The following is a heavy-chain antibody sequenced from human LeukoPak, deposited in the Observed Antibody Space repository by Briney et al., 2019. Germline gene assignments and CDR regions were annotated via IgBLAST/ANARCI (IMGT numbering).Heavy chain of an antibody. CDR3: ARSGWSNWFDP. Sequence: PGGSLRLSCAASGFTFSSYAMHWVRQAPGKGLEWVAVISYDGSNKYYADSVKGRFTISRDNSKNTLYLQMNSLRAEDTAVYYCARSGWSNWFDPWGQGTLVTVSS. V-gene: IGHV3-30*04. CDR2: ISYDGSNK. J-gene: IGHJ5*02. D-gene: IGHD6-19*01. CDR1: GFTFSSYA.